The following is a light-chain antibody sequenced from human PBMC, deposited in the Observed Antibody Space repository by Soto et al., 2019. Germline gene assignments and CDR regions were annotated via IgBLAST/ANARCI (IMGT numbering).Light chain of an antibody. CDR3: QQYSSDWT. V-gene: IGKV1-5*03. CDR2: KAS. J-gene: IGKJ1*01. Sequence: DIQMTQSPSTLSGSVGDRVTITCRASQTISSWLAWYQQKPGKAPKLLIYKASTLKSGVPSRFSGSGSGTEFTLTISSLQPDDFGTYHCQQYSSDWTFGQGTKVDIK. CDR1: QTISSW.